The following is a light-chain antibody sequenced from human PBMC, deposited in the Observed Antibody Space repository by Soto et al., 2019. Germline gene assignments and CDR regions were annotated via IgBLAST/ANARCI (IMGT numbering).Light chain of an antibody. CDR1: SSDVGNYNY. Sequence: QSALTQPASVSGSPGQSITISCTGTSSDVGNYNYVSWYQQHPDKAPKLMIYDVSNRPSGVSNRFSGSKSGNTASLTISGLQIADEADYHCRSFTSSNTVVFGGGTKLTVL. V-gene: IGLV2-14*03. CDR3: RSFTSSNTVV. CDR2: DVS. J-gene: IGLJ3*02.